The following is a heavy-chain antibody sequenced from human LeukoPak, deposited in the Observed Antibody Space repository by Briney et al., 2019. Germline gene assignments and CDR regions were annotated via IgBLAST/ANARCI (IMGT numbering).Heavy chain of an antibody. D-gene: IGHD3-22*01. Sequence: GGSLRLSCAASGFTFSSYWMSWVRQAPGKGLECVANIKEDGSEEYYVDSVKGRFSISRDNAKNSLYLQMNSLRAEDTAVYYCARDWLAGNPYHTFDLWGKGTMVTVSS. V-gene: IGHV3-7*01. CDR1: GFTFSSYW. CDR3: ARDWLAGNPYHTFDL. CDR2: IKEDGSEE. J-gene: IGHJ3*01.